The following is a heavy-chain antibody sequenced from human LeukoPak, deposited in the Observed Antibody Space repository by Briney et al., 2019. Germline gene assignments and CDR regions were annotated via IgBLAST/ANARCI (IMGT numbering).Heavy chain of an antibody. CDR2: ISSSGSTI. D-gene: IGHD6-19*01. V-gene: IGHV3-48*03. CDR3: ARVATSSGWYPMGY. Sequence: GGSLRLSCAASGFTFSSYEMNWVRQAPGKGLEWVSYISSSGSTIYYADSVKGRFTISRDNAKNSLYLQMNSLRAEDTAVYYCARVATSSGWYPMGYWGQGTLVTVSS. CDR1: GFTFSSYE. J-gene: IGHJ4*02.